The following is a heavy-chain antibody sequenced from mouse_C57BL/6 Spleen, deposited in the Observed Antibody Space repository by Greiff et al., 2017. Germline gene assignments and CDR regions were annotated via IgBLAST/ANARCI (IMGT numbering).Heavy chain of an antibody. V-gene: IGHV1-26*01. CDR3: ARERWGFAY. J-gene: IGHJ3*01. D-gene: IGHD1-1*02. CDR2: INPNNGGT. Sequence: EVQLQQSGPELVKPGASVKISCKASGYTFTDYYMNWVKQSHGKSLEWIGDINPNNGGTSYNQKFKGKATLTVDKSSSTAYMELRSLTSEDSAVYYCARERWGFAYWGQGTLVTVSA. CDR1: GYTFTDYY.